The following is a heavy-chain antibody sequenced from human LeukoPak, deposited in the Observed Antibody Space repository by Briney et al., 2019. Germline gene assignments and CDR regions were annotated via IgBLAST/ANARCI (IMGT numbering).Heavy chain of an antibody. Sequence: ASVKVSCKASGYTFTSYGISWVRQAPGQGLEWMGWISAYNGNTNYAQKLQGRDTLTTDTSTSTAYMELRSLRSDDTAVYYCARDARTTVTTGLLDPDLYYGMDVWGQGTTVTVSS. CDR3: ARDARTTVTTGLLDPDLYYGMDV. CDR1: GYTFTSYG. D-gene: IGHD4-17*01. CDR2: ISAYNGNT. J-gene: IGHJ6*02. V-gene: IGHV1-18*01.